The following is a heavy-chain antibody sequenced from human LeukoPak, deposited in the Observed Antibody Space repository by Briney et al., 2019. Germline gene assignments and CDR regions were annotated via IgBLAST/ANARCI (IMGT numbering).Heavy chain of an antibody. CDR3: AKLSLWFGDMDV. J-gene: IGHJ6*02. CDR2: ISSSGSTI. V-gene: IGHV3-48*03. D-gene: IGHD3-10*01. Sequence: GGSLRLSCAASGFTFSSYEMNWLRQAPGKGLEGVSYISSSGSTIYYADSVKGRFTISRNNAKNSLYLQMNSLRAEDTAVYYCAKLSLWFGDMDVWGQGTTVTVSS. CDR1: GFTFSSYE.